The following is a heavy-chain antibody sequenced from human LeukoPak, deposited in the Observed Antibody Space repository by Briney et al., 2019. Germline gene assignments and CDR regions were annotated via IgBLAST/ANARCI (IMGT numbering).Heavy chain of an antibody. D-gene: IGHD3-16*01. CDR1: GASISRYY. V-gene: IGHV4-59*01. CDR2: IYGSGTT. CDR3: ARDWGFY. Sequence: SETLSLTCAVSGASISRYYWSWIREPPGKGLEWIGYIYGSGTTNYNPSLKRRVTISVDTSKKQFSLKLRSMTPADTAVYYCARDWGFYWSQGNLVTVSS. J-gene: IGHJ4*02.